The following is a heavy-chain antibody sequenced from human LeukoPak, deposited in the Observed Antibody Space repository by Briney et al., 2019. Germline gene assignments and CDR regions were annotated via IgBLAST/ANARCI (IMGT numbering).Heavy chain of an antibody. CDR3: AVEDYGRGFDP. J-gene: IGHJ5*02. Sequence: SETLSPTCAVYGGSFSGYYWSWIRQHPGKGLEWIGYIYYSGSTYYNPSLKSRATISVDTSKNQFSLKLSSVTAADTAVYYCAVEDYGRGFDPWGQGTLVTVSS. V-gene: IGHV4-31*11. CDR1: GGSFSGYY. CDR2: IYYSGST. D-gene: IGHD4-17*01.